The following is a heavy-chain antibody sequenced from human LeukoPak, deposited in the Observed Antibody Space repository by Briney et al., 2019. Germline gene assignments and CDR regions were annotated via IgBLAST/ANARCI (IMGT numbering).Heavy chain of an antibody. V-gene: IGHV3-23*01. J-gene: IGHJ5*02. CDR3: AKDSWANYGSGSYPNWFDP. CDR1: GFTFSSYA. Sequence: PGGSLRLSCAASGFTFSSYAMSWVRQAPGKGLEWVSAISGSGGSTYYAGSVKGRFTISRDNSKNTLYLQMNSLRAEDTAVYYCAKDSWANYGSGSYPNWFDPWGQGTLVTVSS. CDR2: ISGSGGST. D-gene: IGHD3-10*01.